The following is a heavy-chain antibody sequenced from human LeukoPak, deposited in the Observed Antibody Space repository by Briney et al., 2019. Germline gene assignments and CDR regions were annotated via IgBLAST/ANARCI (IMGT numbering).Heavy chain of an antibody. CDR1: GYTFTDYY. V-gene: IGHV1-2*02. D-gene: IGHD5-18*01. J-gene: IGHJ4*02. Sequence: GASVKVSCKASGYTFTDYYMHWVRQAPGQGLEWMGWINPNSGGTNYAQKFQGRVTMTRATSISTAYMELSRLDSDDTAVYYCARTMGFSYGDDYWGQGTLVTVSS. CDR2: INPNSGGT. CDR3: ARTMGFSYGDDY.